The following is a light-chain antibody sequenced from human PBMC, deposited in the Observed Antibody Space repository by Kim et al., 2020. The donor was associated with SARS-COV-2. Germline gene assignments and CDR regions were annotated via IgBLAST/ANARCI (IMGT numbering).Light chain of an antibody. CDR2: LGS. Sequence: DIVMTQSPNSLPVTAGEPASISCRSSQNLLHNNGYNYLDWYLQKPGRSPQLLIYLGSTRASGVPDRFSGSGSGTDFTLKISKVEAEDVGVYYCMQTLQTPLTFGPGTKVDIK. CDR1: QNLLHNNGYNY. CDR3: MQTLQTPLT. J-gene: IGKJ3*01. V-gene: IGKV2-28*01.